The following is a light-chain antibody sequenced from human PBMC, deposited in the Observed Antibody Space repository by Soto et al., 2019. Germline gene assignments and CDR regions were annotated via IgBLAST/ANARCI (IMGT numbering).Light chain of an antibody. CDR2: DVS. CDR1: QTISSW. J-gene: IGKJ1*01. V-gene: IGKV1-5*01. Sequence: IQMTQSPSTLSASVRDRVTITCRASQTISSWLAWFQQRPGRAPKLLIFDVSILASGVPSRFSGSGSGTEFTLTISSLQPEDFATYSCQQYYISWSFGQGTKVDIK. CDR3: QQYYISWS.